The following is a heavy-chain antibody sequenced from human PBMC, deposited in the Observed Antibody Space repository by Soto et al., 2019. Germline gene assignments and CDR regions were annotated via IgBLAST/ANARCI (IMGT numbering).Heavy chain of an antibody. CDR1: GFSFSSYA. Sequence: DVQLLESGGGLVQPGGSLRLSCAASGFSFSSYAMSWVRQAPGKGLEWVSTISGSDGKTFYADSVKGRFSISRDTSKNTLYLQMNRLRADDTAVYYCARWSYLDYWGQGTRVTVSS. D-gene: IGHD3-3*01. V-gene: IGHV3-23*01. J-gene: IGHJ4*02. CDR3: ARWSYLDY. CDR2: ISGSDGKT.